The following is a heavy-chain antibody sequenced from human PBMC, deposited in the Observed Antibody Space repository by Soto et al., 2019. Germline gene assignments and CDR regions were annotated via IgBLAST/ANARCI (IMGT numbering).Heavy chain of an antibody. CDR3: ARDNYGMDV. CDR2: ISYDGTEK. V-gene: IGHV3-30-3*01. J-gene: IGHJ6*02. Sequence: QVRLAESGGGVVQPGTSLRVSCAASGFLFNTYSLQWVRQTPGKGLEWVAFISYDGTEKYCVDSAKGRFTISRDDSKNTLYLQMNNLKTEDTAVYYCARDNYGMDVWGQGTTVTVSS. CDR1: GFLFNTYS.